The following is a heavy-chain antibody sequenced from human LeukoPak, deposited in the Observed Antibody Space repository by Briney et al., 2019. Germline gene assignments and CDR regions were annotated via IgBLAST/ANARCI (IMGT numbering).Heavy chain of an antibody. CDR3: ARDGMGYCSGGSCAHFDY. CDR1: GFTVSGNY. V-gene: IGHV3-66*01. D-gene: IGHD2-15*01. CDR2: IYSGGST. J-gene: IGHJ4*02. Sequence: GGSLSLSCAASGFTVSGNYMSGFRQPPGKGLEGVSVIYSGGSTYYADSVKGRFTISRDNSKNTLYLQMSSLRAEDTAVYYCARDGMGYCSGGSCAHFDYWGQGTLVTVSS.